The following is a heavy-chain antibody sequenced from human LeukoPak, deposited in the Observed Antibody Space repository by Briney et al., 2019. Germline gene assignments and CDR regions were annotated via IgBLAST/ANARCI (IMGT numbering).Heavy chain of an antibody. Sequence: GGSLRLSCAVSGFIFNNYWMSWVRQAPGKGLEWVANIKQDGSEKYYVDSVEGRFTISRDNAKNSLHLQMNSLRADDTAVYYCARAPRGSGVAYHFEYWGQGTLVTVSS. CDR1: GFIFNNYW. V-gene: IGHV3-7*01. CDR3: ARAPRGSGVAYHFEY. D-gene: IGHD6-19*01. CDR2: IKQDGSEK. J-gene: IGHJ4*02.